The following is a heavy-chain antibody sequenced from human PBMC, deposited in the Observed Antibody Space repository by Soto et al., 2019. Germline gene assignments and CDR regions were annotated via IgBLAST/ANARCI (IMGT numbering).Heavy chain of an antibody. D-gene: IGHD5-18*01. CDR1: GFTFSSYA. CDR3: AREGYSYGFDRYFDL. V-gene: IGHV3-30-3*01. Sequence: GGSLRLSCAASGFTFSSYAMHWVRQAPGKGLEWVAVISYDGSNKYYADSVKGRFTISRDNSKNTLYLQMNSLRAEDTAVYYCAREGYSYGFDRYFDLWGRGTLVTVSS. CDR2: ISYDGSNK. J-gene: IGHJ2*01.